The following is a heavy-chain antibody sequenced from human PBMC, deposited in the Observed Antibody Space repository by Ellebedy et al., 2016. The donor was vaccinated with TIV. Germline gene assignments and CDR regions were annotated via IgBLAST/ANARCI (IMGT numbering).Heavy chain of an antibody. CDR1: GGPFSSYV. Sequence: AASVKVSCKASGGPFSSYVISWVRQAPGQGLEWMGGIIPIFGTANYAQRFQGRVTITADESTSTAYMELSSLRSEDTAVYYCARDRRDGVVPPVYWGQGTLATVSS. D-gene: IGHD2-15*01. J-gene: IGHJ4*02. CDR2: IIPIFGTA. CDR3: ARDRRDGVVPPVY. V-gene: IGHV1-69*13.